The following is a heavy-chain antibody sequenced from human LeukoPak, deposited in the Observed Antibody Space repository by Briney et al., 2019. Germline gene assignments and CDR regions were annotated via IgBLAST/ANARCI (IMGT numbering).Heavy chain of an antibody. CDR1: GFTFSSYG. J-gene: IGHJ4*02. D-gene: IGHD1-20*01. Sequence: GRSLRLSCAASGFTFSSYGMHWVRQAPGKGLEWVSSISSSSSYIYYADSVKGRFTISRDNAKNPLYLQMNSLRAEDTAVYYCARENYNWNPDQGYKVFDYCGQGILGTVSS. V-gene: IGHV3-21*01. CDR2: ISSSSSYI. CDR3: ARENYNWNPDQGYKVFDY.